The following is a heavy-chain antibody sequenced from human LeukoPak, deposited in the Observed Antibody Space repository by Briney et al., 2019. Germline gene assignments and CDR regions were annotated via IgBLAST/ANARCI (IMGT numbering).Heavy chain of an antibody. CDR1: GFTFNSYS. V-gene: IGHV3-21*01. CDR3: AKVIAGYWYFDL. D-gene: IGHD6-13*01. Sequence: GGSLRLSCAASGFTFNSYSMNWVRQAPGKGLEWVSSISSSSSYIYYADSEKGRFTISRDNAKNSLYLQMNSLRAEDTAVYYCAKVIAGYWYFDLWRRGTLVTVSS. CDR2: ISSSSSYI. J-gene: IGHJ2*01.